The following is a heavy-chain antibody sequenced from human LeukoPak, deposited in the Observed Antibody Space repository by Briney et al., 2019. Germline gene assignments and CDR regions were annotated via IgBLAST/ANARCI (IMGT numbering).Heavy chain of an antibody. CDR3: AKAGLSSVDY. D-gene: IGHD2-15*01. CDR1: GFTFSSYG. V-gene: IGHV3-30*02. CDR2: IRYDGSNK. Sequence: PGGSLRLSCAASGFTFSSYGMYWVRQAPGKGLEWVAFIRYDGSNKYYADSVKGRFTISRDNSKNTLYLQMNSLRAEDTAVYYCAKAGLSSVDYWGRGTLVTVSS. J-gene: IGHJ4*02.